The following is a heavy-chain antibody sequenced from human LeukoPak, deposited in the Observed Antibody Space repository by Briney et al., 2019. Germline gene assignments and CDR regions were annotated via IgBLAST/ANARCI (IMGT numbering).Heavy chain of an antibody. D-gene: IGHD2-21*02. CDR1: GFTFSSYD. V-gene: IGHV3-33*06. CDR2: IWYDGSNK. CDR3: AKDQVGYCGGDCSLDY. J-gene: IGHJ4*02. Sequence: GGSLRLSCAASGFTFSSYDMRWVRQAPGKGLEWVTLIWYDGSNKYYADSVKGRFTISRDNSKNTLYLQMNSLRAEDTAVYYCAKDQVGYCGGDCSLDYWGQGTLVTVSS.